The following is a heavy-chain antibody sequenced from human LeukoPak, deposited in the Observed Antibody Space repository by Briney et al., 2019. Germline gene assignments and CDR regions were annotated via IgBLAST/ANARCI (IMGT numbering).Heavy chain of an antibody. CDR1: GFPFSTYA. V-gene: IGHV3-23*01. CDR3: AKGGVYGDYYFDY. D-gene: IGHD4-17*01. J-gene: IGHJ4*02. CDR2: ISGSGGDT. Sequence: QTGESLRLSCAASGFPFSTYAMSWVRQTPGKGLEWVSVISGSGGDTYYADSVKGRFTISGDNSKNTVYLQMNSLRAEDTALYYCAKGGVYGDYYFDYWGQGTLVTVSS.